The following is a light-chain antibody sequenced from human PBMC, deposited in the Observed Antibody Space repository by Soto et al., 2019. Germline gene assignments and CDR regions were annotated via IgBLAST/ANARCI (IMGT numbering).Light chain of an antibody. V-gene: IGKV3-20*01. CDR3: QQFGASLTWT. J-gene: IGKJ1*01. Sequence: EFVFTQSPCSLSLSPGERATLSCRASQSVMSNYLSWYQQKPGQPPRLLIYGASSRATGIPDRFSGSGSGTDFTLTISRLEPEDFAVYYCQQFGASLTWTFGQGTKV. CDR1: QSVMSNY. CDR2: GAS.